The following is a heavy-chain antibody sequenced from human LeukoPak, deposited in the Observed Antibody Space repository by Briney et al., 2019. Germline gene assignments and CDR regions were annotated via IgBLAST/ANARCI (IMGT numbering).Heavy chain of an antibody. CDR3: AKGGSSGWSYYFDY. CDR2: IRGSGGST. J-gene: IGHJ4*02. V-gene: IGHV3-23*01. Sequence: PGRSMRLSSAASGFTFSTYAMSWVRQAPGKGLEWVSTIRGSGGSTHYADSVKGRFTISRDNSKNTLYMQMTSLRAEDTAVYYCAKGGSSGWSYYFDYWGQGTLVTVSS. D-gene: IGHD6-19*01. CDR1: GFTFSTYA.